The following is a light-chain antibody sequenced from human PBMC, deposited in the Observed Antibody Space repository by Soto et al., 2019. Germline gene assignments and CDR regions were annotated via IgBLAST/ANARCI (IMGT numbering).Light chain of an antibody. J-gene: IGKJ2*01. CDR2: DAS. Sequence: DIQITQSPSPLSASIGDIVTITCRASQSIDNWLAWYQQKPGKAPQLLIYDASRVKTGVPSRFTASGSGTEFTLTINTLQADDSATYFCQHYNGYPYTFGPGTKVDIK. CDR1: QSIDNW. V-gene: IGKV1-5*01. CDR3: QHYNGYPYT.